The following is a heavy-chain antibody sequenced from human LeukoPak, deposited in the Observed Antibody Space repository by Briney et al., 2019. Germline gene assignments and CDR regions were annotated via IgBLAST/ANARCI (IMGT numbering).Heavy chain of an antibody. CDR1: GGSISSSSYY. V-gene: IGHV4-39*02. CDR2: IYYSGST. Sequence: SETLSLTCTVSGGSISSSSYYWGWIRQPPGKGLEWIGTIYYSGSTYYNPSLKSRVTISVDTSKNQFSLKLSSVTAADTAVYYCARDLGPIVVVVAATDGYAFDIWGQGTMVTVSS. CDR3: ARDLGPIVVVVAATDGYAFDI. J-gene: IGHJ3*02. D-gene: IGHD2-15*01.